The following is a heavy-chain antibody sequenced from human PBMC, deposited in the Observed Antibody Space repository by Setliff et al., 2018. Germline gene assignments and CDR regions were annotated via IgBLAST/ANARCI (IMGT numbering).Heavy chain of an antibody. D-gene: IGHD3-10*01. CDR2: ISATSGTT. J-gene: IGHJ6*02. Sequence: GGSLRLSCAASGFTFSSYAMTRVRQAPGKGLECVSGISATSGTTNYADSVKGRFTISRDNSKNTLYVQMNSLRADDAAVYYCAKLRTPGTGYYYYAMDVWGQGTTVTVSS. V-gene: IGHV3-23*01. CDR1: GFTFSSYA. CDR3: AKLRTPGTGYYYYAMDV.